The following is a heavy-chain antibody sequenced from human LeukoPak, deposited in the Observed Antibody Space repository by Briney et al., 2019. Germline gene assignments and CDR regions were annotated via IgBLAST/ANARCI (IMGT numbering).Heavy chain of an antibody. V-gene: IGHV3-49*03. J-gene: IGHJ3*02. CDR2: IRSNAYRGST. Sequence: GRAVRHSRPASGLIYGDYAMGWFRPAAGQGRAGVGCIRSNAYRGSTEYAASAKGRFHISRNDSKSIAYLQMNSLNTEDTAVYYCTIPRVWGLNDAFDNWGQGTMVTVSS. CDR1: GLIYGDYA. D-gene: IGHD7-27*01. CDR3: TIPRVWGLNDAFDN.